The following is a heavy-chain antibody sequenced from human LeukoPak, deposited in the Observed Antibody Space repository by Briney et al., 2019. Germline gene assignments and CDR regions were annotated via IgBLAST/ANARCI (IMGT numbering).Heavy chain of an antibody. CDR1: GYTLTELS. Sequence: ASVTVSCKVSGYTLTELSMHWVRQAPGTGLEWMGGFDPEDGETIYAQKFQGRVTMTEDTSTDTAYMELSSLRSEDTAVYYCATAPEVVTAAFDIWGQGTMVTVSS. CDR2: FDPEDGET. V-gene: IGHV1-24*01. CDR3: ATAPEVVTAAFDI. J-gene: IGHJ3*02. D-gene: IGHD2-21*02.